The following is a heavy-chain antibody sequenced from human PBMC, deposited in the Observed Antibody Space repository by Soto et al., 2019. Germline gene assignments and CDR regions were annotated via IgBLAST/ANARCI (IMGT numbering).Heavy chain of an antibody. J-gene: IGHJ4*02. CDR1: GGSISSSNW. V-gene: IGHV4-4*02. D-gene: IGHD5-18*01. CDR3: ASSAFRDEVTVDY. CDR2: IYHSGST. Sequence: PSETLSLTCAVSGGSISSSNWWSWVRQPPGKGLEWIGEIYHSGSTNYNPSLKSRVTISVDKSKNQFSLKLSSVTAADTAVYYCASSAFRDEVTVDYWGQGTLVTVSS.